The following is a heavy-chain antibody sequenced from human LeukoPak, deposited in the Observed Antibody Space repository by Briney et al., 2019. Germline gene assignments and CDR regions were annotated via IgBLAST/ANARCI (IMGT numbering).Heavy chain of an antibody. J-gene: IGHJ4*02. D-gene: IGHD6-19*01. V-gene: IGHV3-33*06. CDR3: AKDGVAQWLAYYFDS. Sequence: GRSLRLSCAASGFTFSSYGMHWVRQAPGKGLEWVAVIWYDGSNRYYADSVKGRFTISRDNSKNTLYLQMNSLRAEDTAVYYCAKDGVAQWLAYYFDSWGQGTLVTVSS. CDR2: IWYDGSNR. CDR1: GFTFSSYG.